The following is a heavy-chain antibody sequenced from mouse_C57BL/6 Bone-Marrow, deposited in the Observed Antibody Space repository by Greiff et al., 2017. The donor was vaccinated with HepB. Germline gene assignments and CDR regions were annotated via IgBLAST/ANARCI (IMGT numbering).Heavy chain of an antibody. CDR2: SRNKANDYTT. J-gene: IGHJ2*01. V-gene: IGHV7-1*01. D-gene: IGHD1-2*01. Sequence: EVNVVESGGGLVQSGRSLRLSCATSGFTFSDFYMEWVRQAPGKGLEWIAASRNKANDYTTEYSASVKGRFIVSRDTSQSILYLQMNALRAEDTAIYYCARDFMGFDYWGQGTTLTVSS. CDR1: GFTFSDFY. CDR3: ARDFMGFDY.